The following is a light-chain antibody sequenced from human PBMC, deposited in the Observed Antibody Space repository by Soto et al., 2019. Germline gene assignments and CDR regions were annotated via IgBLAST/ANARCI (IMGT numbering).Light chain of an antibody. CDR3: QQYYSAQWT. V-gene: IGKV4-1*01. J-gene: IGKJ1*01. CDR1: RNVLYTSNTKNY. CDR2: WAS. Sequence: DIVMTQSPDFLTVSLGERATINCKSSRNVLYTSNTKNYLAWYQQKPGQPPKLLIYWASTRESGVPDRFSGSGSGTDFTLTISSLQDEDVDVYYCQQYYSAQWTLRHGTKVDI.